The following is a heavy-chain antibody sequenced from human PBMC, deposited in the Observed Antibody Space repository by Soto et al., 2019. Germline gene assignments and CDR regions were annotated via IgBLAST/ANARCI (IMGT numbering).Heavy chain of an antibody. CDR1: GCSFTSYW. CDR2: IYPGDSDT. D-gene: IGHD3-10*01. V-gene: IGHV5-51*01. J-gene: IGHJ6*02. Sequence: PGVSLKLSCKGSGCSFTSYWIGWVRQMPGKGLEWMGIIYPGDSDTRYSPSFQGQVTISADKSISTAYLQWSSLKASDTAMYYCAGGGVRGVITRTRDYYGMDVWGQGTTVTVSS. CDR3: AGGGVRGVITRTRDYYGMDV.